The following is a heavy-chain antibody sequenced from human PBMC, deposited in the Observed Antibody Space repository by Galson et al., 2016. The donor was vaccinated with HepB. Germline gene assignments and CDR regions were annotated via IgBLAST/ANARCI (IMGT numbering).Heavy chain of an antibody. CDR3: ARGRGDRSEWYPPGDSF. CDR2: ISASGGLT. D-gene: IGHD6-19*01. J-gene: IGHJ4*02. CDR1: GFTFSDYA. Sequence: SLRLSCAASGFTFSDYAMNWVRQAPGEGLEWVSTISASGGLTFYADFVKGRFTISRSKNTLYLQMNSPRPEDTAVYYCARGRGDRSEWYPPGDSFWGQGTLVTVSS. V-gene: IGHV3-23*01.